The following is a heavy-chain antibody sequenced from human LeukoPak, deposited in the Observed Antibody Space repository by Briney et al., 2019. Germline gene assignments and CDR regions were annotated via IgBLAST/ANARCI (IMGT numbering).Heavy chain of an antibody. CDR1: GYSIRFGYY. Sequence: SETLSLTCAVSGYSIRFGYYWGWIRPPPGKGLEWIGSIYHSGSTYYNPSLKSRVNISVDPSKNQFSLKLNSVTAADTAVYYCAREGTDYNFWSGSQDYWGQGTLVTVSS. D-gene: IGHD3-3*01. V-gene: IGHV4-38-2*02. CDR3: AREGTDYNFWSGSQDY. J-gene: IGHJ4*02. CDR2: IYHSGST.